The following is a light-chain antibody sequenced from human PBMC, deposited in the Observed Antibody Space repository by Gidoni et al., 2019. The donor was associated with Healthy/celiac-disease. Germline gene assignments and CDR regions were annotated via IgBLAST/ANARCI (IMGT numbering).Light chain of an antibody. CDR2: WAS. CDR1: QSVLYSSNNKNY. CDR3: QQYYSTPLT. J-gene: IGKJ4*01. V-gene: IGKV4-1*01. Sequence: DSVMTQSPVSLAVSLGERATINCKSSQSVLYSSNNKNYLAWYQQKPGQPPKLLIYWASTRESGVPDRFSGSGSGTDFTLTISSLQAEDVAVYYCQQYYSTPLTFGGGTKVEIK.